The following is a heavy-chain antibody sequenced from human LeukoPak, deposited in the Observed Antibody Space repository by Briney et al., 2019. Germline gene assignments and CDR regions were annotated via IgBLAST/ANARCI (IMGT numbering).Heavy chain of an antibody. CDR1: EDTFTTYW. CDR3: ATLRGPDGAFYFAY. V-gene: IGHV5-51*01. CDR2: IYPGDSDT. J-gene: IGHJ4*02. D-gene: IGHD3-16*01. Sequence: GESLKISCTGSEDTFTTYWIAWVRQMPGKGLEWMGIIYPGDSDTRYSPPFHGQVTISADTSISTAHLQWRSLKASDTAMYYCATLRGPDGAFYFAYWGQGTLVTVSS.